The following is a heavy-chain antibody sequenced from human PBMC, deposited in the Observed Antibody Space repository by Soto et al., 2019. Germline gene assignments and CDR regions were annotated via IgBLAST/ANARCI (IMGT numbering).Heavy chain of an antibody. V-gene: IGHV3-30*18. J-gene: IGHJ4*02. D-gene: IGHD6-19*01. CDR1: GFTFSSYG. Sequence: GGSLRLSCAASGFTFSSYGMHWVRQAPGKGLEWVAVISYDGSNKYYADSVKGRFTISRDNSKNTLYLQMNSLRAEDTAVYYCAKDLIGSSGWPESDYWGQGTLVTVSS. CDR3: AKDLIGSSGWPESDY. CDR2: ISYDGSNK.